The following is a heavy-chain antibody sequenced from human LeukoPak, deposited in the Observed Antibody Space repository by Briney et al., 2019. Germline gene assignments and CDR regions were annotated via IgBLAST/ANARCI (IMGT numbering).Heavy chain of an antibody. CDR3: ARASGYSSGWYLYYYYYMDV. V-gene: IGHV3-23*01. Sequence: PGGSLRLSCAASGFTFSSYAMNWVRQAPGKGLEWVSGINSSGGGTYYADSVKGRFTISRDNSKNALYLQMNSLRAEDTAVYYCARASGYSSGWYLYYYYYMDVWGKGTTVTVSS. CDR1: GFTFSSYA. J-gene: IGHJ6*03. D-gene: IGHD6-19*01. CDR2: INSSGGGT.